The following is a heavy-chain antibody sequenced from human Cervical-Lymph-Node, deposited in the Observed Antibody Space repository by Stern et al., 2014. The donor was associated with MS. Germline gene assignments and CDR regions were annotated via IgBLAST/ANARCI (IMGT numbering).Heavy chain of an antibody. J-gene: IGHJ4*02. CDR3: ARGLPHYECGSGYYPQYYFDY. CDR1: GYTFTSYD. D-gene: IGHD3-3*01. Sequence: QVQLAESGAEVKKPGASVTVSCNASGYTFTSYDLTWVRLATGPALEWMGWMNPNSGTEGYAQKFQGSVSMTRNTSISTAYMELSSLRSEDTAVYYCARGLPHYECGSGYYPQYYFDYWGQGTLVTVSS. CDR2: MNPNSGTE. V-gene: IGHV1-8*01.